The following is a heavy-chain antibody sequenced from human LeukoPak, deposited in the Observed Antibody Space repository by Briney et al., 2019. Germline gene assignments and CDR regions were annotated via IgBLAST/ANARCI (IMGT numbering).Heavy chain of an antibody. D-gene: IGHD6-19*01. CDR1: GGTFSSYA. CDR2: IIPILGIA. Sequence: ASVKVSCKASGGTFSSYAISWVRQAPGQGLEWMGRIIPILGIANYAQKFQGRVTITADKSTSTAYMELSSLRSEDAAVYYCARFPTWDVAVAGEFDYWGQGTLVTVSS. CDR3: ARFPTWDVAVAGEFDY. V-gene: IGHV1-69*04. J-gene: IGHJ4*02.